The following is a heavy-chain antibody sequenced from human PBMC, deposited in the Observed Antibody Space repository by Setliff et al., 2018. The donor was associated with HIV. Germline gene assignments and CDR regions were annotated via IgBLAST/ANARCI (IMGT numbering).Heavy chain of an antibody. D-gene: IGHD6-13*01. CDR1: GYSFTSYW. CDR2: IDPSDSYT. Sequence: GESLKISCKGSGYSFTSYWIGWVRQMPGKGLEWMGRIDPSDSYTNYSPSFQGHVTMSSDKSISAAYLQWSSLKASDTAMYYCARGATGNLEALDIWGQGTMVTVSS. CDR3: ARGATGNLEALDI. V-gene: IGHV5-10-1*01. J-gene: IGHJ3*02.